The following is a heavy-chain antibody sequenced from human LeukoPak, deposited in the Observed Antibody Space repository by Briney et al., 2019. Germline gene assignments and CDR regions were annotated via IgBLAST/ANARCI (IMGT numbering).Heavy chain of an antibody. CDR2: IRNDDGSNK. V-gene: IGHV3-30*02. CDR3: AKDEAQYFQH. CDR1: GFTFSNYG. Sequence: GGSLRLSCAASGFTFSNYGMHWVRQAPGKGLEWVAFIRNDDGSNKYYADSVKGRFTISRDNSKNTVHLQMNSLRVEATAVYYCAKDEAQYFQHWGQGTLVTVSA. J-gene: IGHJ1*01.